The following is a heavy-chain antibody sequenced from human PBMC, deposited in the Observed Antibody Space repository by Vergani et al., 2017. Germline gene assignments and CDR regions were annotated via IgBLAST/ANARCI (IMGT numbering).Heavy chain of an antibody. CDR2: ISSSSSYT. CDR1: GFTFSDYY. D-gene: IGHD3-22*01. J-gene: IGHJ4*02. Sequence: QVQLVESGGGLVKPGGSLRLSCAASGFTFSDYYMSWIRQAPGKGLEWVSYISSSSSYTNYADSGKGRFTISRDNAKNSLYLQMNSLRAEDTAVYYCARDGWLGAPDYWGQGTLVTVSS. CDR3: ARDGWLGAPDY. V-gene: IGHV3-11*06.